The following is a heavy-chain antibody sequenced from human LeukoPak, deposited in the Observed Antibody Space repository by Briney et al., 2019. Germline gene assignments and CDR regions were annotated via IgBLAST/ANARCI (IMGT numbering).Heavy chain of an antibody. D-gene: IGHD6-19*01. V-gene: IGHV1-8*03. CDR2: MNPKSGNT. Sequence: GASVKVSCKASGYTFTTYDMNWVRQATGQWLEWMGWMNPKSGNTGYAQKFQGRVTITRDTSISTAYMELSSLRSEDTAVYYCSRVAGSIDYWGQGTLVTVSS. J-gene: IGHJ4*02. CDR1: GYTFTTYD. CDR3: SRVAGSIDY.